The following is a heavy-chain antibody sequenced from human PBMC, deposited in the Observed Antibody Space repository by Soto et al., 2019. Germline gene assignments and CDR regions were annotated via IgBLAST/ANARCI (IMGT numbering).Heavy chain of an antibody. V-gene: IGHV4-34*01. D-gene: IGHD6-13*01. J-gene: IGHJ5*02. CDR3: ARDGSLLGYSSRPQGFDP. Sequence: PSETLSLTCAVYGLSFSGYYWSWIRQPPGKGLEWIGEINHSGSTNYNPSLKSRVTISVDTSKNQFSLKLSSVTAADTAVYYCARDGSLLGYSSRPQGFDPWGQGTLVTVSS. CDR1: GLSFSGYY. CDR2: INHSGST.